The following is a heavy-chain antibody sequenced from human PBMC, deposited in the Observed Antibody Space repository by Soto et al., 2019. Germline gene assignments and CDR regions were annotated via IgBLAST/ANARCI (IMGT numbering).Heavy chain of an antibody. V-gene: IGHV3-33*01. CDR1: GFTFSSYG. CDR3: ARDPGTWFGDLEYYFDY. Sequence: QVQLVESGGGVVQPGRSLRLSCAASGFTFSSYGMHWVRQAPGKGLEWVAVIWYDGSNKYYADSVKGRFTISRDNSKNTLYLQMNSLRAEDTAVYYCARDPGTWFGDLEYYFDYWGQGTLVTVSS. CDR2: IWYDGSNK. J-gene: IGHJ4*02. D-gene: IGHD3-10*01.